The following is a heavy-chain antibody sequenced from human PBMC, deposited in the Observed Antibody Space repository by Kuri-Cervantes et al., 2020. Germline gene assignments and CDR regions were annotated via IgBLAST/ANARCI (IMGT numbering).Heavy chain of an antibody. CDR2: ISYDGSNK. CDR1: GFTFSSYA. D-gene: IGHD5-12*01. Sequence: GGSLRPSCAASGFTFSSYAMHWVRQAPGKGLEWVAVISYDGSNKYYADSVKGRFTISRGNSKTTLYLQMNTLRAEDTAAYYCANGSSGLFDPWGQGTLVTVSS. J-gene: IGHJ5*02. V-gene: IGHV3-30-3*01. CDR3: ANGSSGLFDP.